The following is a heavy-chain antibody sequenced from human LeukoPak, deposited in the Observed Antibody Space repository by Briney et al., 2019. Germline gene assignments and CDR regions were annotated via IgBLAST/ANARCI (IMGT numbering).Heavy chain of an antibody. CDR2: ISSSSTYI. CDR1: GSTFSTYS. J-gene: IGHJ4*02. D-gene: IGHD5-24*01. Sequence: PGGSLRLSCAASGSTFSTYSMNWVRQAPGKGLEWVSVISSSSTYIYYSDSVRGRFTISRDNAKNSLYLQMNSLRAEDTAVYYCARGDPHGAYFDYWGQGALVTVSS. CDR3: ARGDPHGAYFDY. V-gene: IGHV3-21*01.